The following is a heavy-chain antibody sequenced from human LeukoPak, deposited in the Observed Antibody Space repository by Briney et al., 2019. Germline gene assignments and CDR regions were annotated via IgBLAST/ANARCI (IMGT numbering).Heavy chain of an antibody. V-gene: IGHV3-23*01. CDR2: ISGSGTNT. CDR1: GFTFSSYA. Sequence: GGSLRLSCAASGFTFSSYAMNWVRQAPGKGLEWVSGISGSGTNTYYADSVKGRFTISRDNSKNTVYLEMNSLRAEDTAVYYCARDYNGDIDRIYYFDYWGQGTLVTVSS. D-gene: IGHD4-17*01. J-gene: IGHJ4*02. CDR3: ARDYNGDIDRIYYFDY.